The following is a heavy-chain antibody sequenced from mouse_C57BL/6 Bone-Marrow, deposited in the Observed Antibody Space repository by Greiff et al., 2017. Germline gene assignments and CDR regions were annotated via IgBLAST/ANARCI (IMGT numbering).Heavy chain of an antibody. J-gene: IGHJ4*01. D-gene: IGHD1-1*01. Sequence: QVQLKQSGPELVKPGASVKISCKASGYAFSSSWMNWVKQRPGKGLEWIGRIYPGDGDTNYNGKFKGKATLTADKSSSTAYMQLSSLTSEDSAVYFCAREGSSPLYAMDCWGQGTSVTVSA. CDR3: AREGSSPLYAMDC. CDR1: GYAFSSSW. V-gene: IGHV1-82*01. CDR2: IYPGDGDT.